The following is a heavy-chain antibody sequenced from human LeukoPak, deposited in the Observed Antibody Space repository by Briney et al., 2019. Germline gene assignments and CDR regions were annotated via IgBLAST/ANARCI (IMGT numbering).Heavy chain of an antibody. CDR3: ARDLFSTSNWELDY. Sequence: ASVKVSCKASGGTFSSYAISWVRQAPGQGPEWMGRINPNSGDTNYAQNFQGRVTMTRDTSITTGYMELSSLRSDDTAVYYCARDLFSTSNWELDYWGQGTLVTVSS. CDR2: INPNSGDT. V-gene: IGHV1-2*06. D-gene: IGHD7-27*01. CDR1: GGTFSSYA. J-gene: IGHJ4*02.